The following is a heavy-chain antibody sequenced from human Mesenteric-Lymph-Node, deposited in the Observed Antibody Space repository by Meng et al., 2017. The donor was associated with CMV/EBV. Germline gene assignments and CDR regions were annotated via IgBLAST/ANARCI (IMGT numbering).Heavy chain of an antibody. V-gene: IGHV4-30-4*08. CDR3: AREMATAMIGFDY. CDR1: GDSVSSDDYY. J-gene: IGHJ4*02. CDR2: IYYSGST. D-gene: IGHD5-18*01. Sequence: SETLSLTCSVSGDSVSSDDYYWSWIRQPPGKGLEWIGYIYYSGSTYYNPSLKSRVSISVATSKNQFSLKLSSVTAADTAVYYCAREMATAMIGFDYWGQGTLVTVS.